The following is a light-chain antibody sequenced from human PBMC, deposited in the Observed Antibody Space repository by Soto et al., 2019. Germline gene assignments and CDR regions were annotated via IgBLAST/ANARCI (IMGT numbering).Light chain of an antibody. CDR3: CLYAVTFYV. V-gene: IGLV2-11*01. CDR1: SSDVGTYDF. J-gene: IGLJ1*01. Sequence: QSALTQPRSVSGSPGQSVTISCTGTSSDVGTYDFVSWYQQHPGKAPRLMIFDVSERPSGVPDRFSGSKSGNTASLTISGLQAEDEADYYCCLYAVTFYVFGTGTKGHRP. CDR2: DVS.